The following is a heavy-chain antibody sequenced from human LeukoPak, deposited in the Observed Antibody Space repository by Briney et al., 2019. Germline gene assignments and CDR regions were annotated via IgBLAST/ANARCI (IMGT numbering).Heavy chain of an antibody. CDR1: GFTFTNHA. J-gene: IGHJ3*02. D-gene: IGHD6-25*01. V-gene: IGHV3-23*01. Sequence: GGSLRLSCVASGFTFTNHAMSWVRQAPGKGLEWVAVVSGSGSNTYYTDSVKGRFTISRDNSKNTLYLQMNSLRAEDTAVYYCARDRSSGAFDIWGQGTMVTVSS. CDR3: ARDRSSGAFDI. CDR2: VSGSGSNT.